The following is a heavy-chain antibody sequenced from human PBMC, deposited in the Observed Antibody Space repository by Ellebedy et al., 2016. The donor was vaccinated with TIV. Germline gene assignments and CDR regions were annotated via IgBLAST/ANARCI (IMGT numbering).Heavy chain of an antibody. CDR1: GFTFSNYW. Sequence: GESLKISCAASGFTFSNYWMHWVRQAPGKGLVWVSRINSDGRSTNYPDSVKCRFTISRDNAKKTRFLQANSLRAEDTAVYYCARALLGVSKYYYMDVWGKGTTVTVSS. V-gene: IGHV3-74*01. CDR2: INSDGRST. J-gene: IGHJ6*03. CDR3: ARALLGVSKYYYMDV. D-gene: IGHD3-10*01.